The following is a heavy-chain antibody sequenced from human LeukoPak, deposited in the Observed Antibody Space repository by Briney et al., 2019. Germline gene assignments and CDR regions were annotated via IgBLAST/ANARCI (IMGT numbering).Heavy chain of an antibody. D-gene: IGHD6-13*01. V-gene: IGHV3-69-1*01. CDR1: GFTVSDYY. CDR3: ARDIAAAPIDY. CDR2: IHSGGTI. J-gene: IGHJ4*02. Sequence: GGSLRLSCAASGFTVSDYYMSWVRQAPGKGLEWVSLIHSGGTIYYTDSVKGRFTISRDNAKNSLYLQMNSLRAEDTAVYYCARDIAAAPIDYWGQGTLVTVSS.